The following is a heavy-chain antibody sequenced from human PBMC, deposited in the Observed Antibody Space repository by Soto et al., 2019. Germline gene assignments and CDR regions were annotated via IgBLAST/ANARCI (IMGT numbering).Heavy chain of an antibody. CDR2: ISYDGSNK. Sequence: GGSLRLSCAASGFTFSSYAMHWVRQSPGKGLEWVAVISYDGSNKYYADSMKGRFTISRDNSKNTLYLQMNSLRAEDTAVYYCASGTTVTYGYYYYGMDVWGQGTTVTVSS. D-gene: IGHD4-4*01. CDR3: ASGTTVTYGYYYYGMDV. J-gene: IGHJ6*02. V-gene: IGHV3-30-3*01. CDR1: GFTFSSYA.